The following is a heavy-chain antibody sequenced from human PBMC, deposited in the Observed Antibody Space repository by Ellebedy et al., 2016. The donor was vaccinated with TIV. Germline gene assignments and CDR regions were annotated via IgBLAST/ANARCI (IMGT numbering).Heavy chain of an antibody. CDR3: ARVEMRVY. Sequence: GGSLRLXCAASGFTFSSSWMHWVRQAPGKGLVWVSRIKSDGSETTYADFVKGRFTISRDNAKNTLYLQMNSLGAEDTAVYYCARVEMRVYWGQGTPVTVSS. V-gene: IGHV3-74*01. J-gene: IGHJ4*02. D-gene: IGHD5-24*01. CDR2: IKSDGSET. CDR1: GFTFSSSW.